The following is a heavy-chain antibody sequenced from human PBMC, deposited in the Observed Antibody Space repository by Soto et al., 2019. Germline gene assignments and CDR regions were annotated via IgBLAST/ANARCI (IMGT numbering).Heavy chain of an antibody. CDR1: GGSISSGTYY. CDR2: FYYSGSS. V-gene: IGHV4-31*03. D-gene: IGHD4-17*01. CDR3: ARADYGDYLGF. Sequence: QVQLQESGPGLVKPSQTLSLTCTVSGGSISSGTYYWSWIRQHPGKGLEWIGSFYYSGSSYYNPSLESRVTISVDTSNNQFSLKLSSVTAADTAVYYCARADYGDYLGFWGQGTLVTVSS. J-gene: IGHJ4*02.